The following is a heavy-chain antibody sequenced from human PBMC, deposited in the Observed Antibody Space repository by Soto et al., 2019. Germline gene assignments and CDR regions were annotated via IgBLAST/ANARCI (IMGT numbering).Heavy chain of an antibody. D-gene: IGHD2-2*01. J-gene: IGHJ6*02. CDR3: ARDSAEVVVVPAAMITYYYYGMDV. Sequence: GSLRLSCAASGFTFSSYGMHWVRQAPGKGLEWVAVIWYDGSNKYYADSVKGRFTISRDNSKNTLYLQMNSLRAEDTAVYYCARDSAEVVVVPAAMITYYYYGMDVWGQGTTVTVSS. CDR2: IWYDGSNK. CDR1: GFTFSSYG. V-gene: IGHV3-33*01.